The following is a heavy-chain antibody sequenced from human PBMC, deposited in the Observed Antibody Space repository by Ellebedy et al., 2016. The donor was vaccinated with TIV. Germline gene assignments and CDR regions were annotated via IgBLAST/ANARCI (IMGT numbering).Heavy chain of an antibody. D-gene: IGHD2-21*02. CDR2: LYHSGTT. Sequence: MPSETLSLSCAASGGSISSSNWWRWVRQPRGLGVVRIGELYHSGTTHYNPSLKSRVTITLDKSNNQFSLSLSAVTAADPAVYYCARLIFNAFDIWGQGTIVTVSS. V-gene: IGHV4-4*02. CDR3: ARLIFNAFDI. CDR1: GGSISSSNW. J-gene: IGHJ3*02.